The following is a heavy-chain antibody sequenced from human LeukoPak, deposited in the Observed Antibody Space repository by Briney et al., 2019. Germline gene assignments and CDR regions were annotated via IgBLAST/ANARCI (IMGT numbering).Heavy chain of an antibody. D-gene: IGHD3-10*01. Sequence: PSETLSLTCTVSGGSLSSYYWSWIRQPPGKGLEWIGYIYYSGSTNYNPSLKSRVTISVDTSKNQFSLKLSSVTAADTAVYYCARGGSPNGYYFDYWGRGTLVTVSS. CDR1: GGSLSSYY. J-gene: IGHJ4*02. CDR2: IYYSGST. V-gene: IGHV4-59*01. CDR3: ARGGSPNGYYFDY.